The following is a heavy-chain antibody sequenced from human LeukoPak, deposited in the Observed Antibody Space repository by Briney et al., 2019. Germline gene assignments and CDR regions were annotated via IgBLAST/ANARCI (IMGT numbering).Heavy chain of an antibody. CDR3: ARVVNWFDP. D-gene: IGHD2-15*01. V-gene: IGHV3-21*01. J-gene: IGHJ5*02. Sequence: PGGSLRLSCAASGFTFSSYSMNWVRQAPGKGLEWVSSINSSGSYIYYLDSVRGRFTISRDNAKNSLYLQMNSLRAEDTAVYYCARVVNWFDPWGQGTLVTVSS. CDR2: INSSGSYI. CDR1: GFTFSSYS.